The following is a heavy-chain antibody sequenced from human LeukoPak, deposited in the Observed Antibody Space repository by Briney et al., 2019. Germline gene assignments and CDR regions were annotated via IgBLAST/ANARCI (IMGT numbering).Heavy chain of an antibody. Sequence: SETLSLTCAVYGGSFSGYYWSWIRQPPGKGLEWIGSIFYSGSTYHNPSLKSRVTISVDTSKNQFSLKVSSVTAADTAVYYCARQVRARATVDYWGQGTLVTVSS. CDR3: ARQVRARATVDY. CDR2: IFYSGST. CDR1: GGSFSGYY. D-gene: IGHD6-6*01. V-gene: IGHV4-34*12. J-gene: IGHJ4*02.